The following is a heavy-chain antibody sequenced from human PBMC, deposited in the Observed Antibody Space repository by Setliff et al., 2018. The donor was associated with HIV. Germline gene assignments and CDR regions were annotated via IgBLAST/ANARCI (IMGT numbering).Heavy chain of an antibody. CDR3: ARDISEGFFLERASEH. J-gene: IGHJ1*01. D-gene: IGHD3-3*01. V-gene: IGHV4-59*11. CDR2: VYYSGGT. Sequence: SETLSLTCPVSGGSMTTHFWSWIRQPPGKGLEWIGSVYYSGGTNYNPSLKSRVTISLDTSENQFSLNLNSVTAADTAVYYCARDISEGFFLERASEHWSQGTLVTVSS. CDR1: GGSMTTHF.